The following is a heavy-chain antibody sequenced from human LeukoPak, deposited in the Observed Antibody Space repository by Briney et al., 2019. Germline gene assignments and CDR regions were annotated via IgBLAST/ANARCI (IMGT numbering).Heavy chain of an antibody. CDR2: INPNSGGT. CDR1: GYTFTGYY. D-gene: IGHD3-10*01. CDR3: ARGGPGITMVRGVRSNWFDP. V-gene: IGHV1-2*02. J-gene: IGHJ5*02. Sequence: ASVKVSCKASGYTFTGYYMHWVRQAPGQGLEWMGWINPNSGGTNYAQKFQGRVTMTRETSISTAYMELSRLRSDDTAVYYCARGGPGITMVRGVRSNWFDPWGQGTLVTVSS.